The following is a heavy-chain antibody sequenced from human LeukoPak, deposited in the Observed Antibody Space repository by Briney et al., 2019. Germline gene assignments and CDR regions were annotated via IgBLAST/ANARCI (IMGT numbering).Heavy chain of an antibody. J-gene: IGHJ4*02. Sequence: GGSLRLSCAASGFTFSNVWMSWVRQAPGKGLEWVGRIKSKTDGGTTDYAAPVKGRFTISRDDSKNTLNLQMNSLKTEDTAVYYCAKDLPGITIFGALDYWGQGALVTVS. V-gene: IGHV3-15*01. CDR3: AKDLPGITIFGALDY. CDR1: GFTFSNVW. CDR2: IKSKTDGGTT. D-gene: IGHD3-3*01.